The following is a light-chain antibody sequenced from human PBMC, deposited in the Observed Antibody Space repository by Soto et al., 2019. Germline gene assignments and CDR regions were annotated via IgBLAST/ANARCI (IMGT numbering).Light chain of an antibody. Sequence: QSVLTQPPSASGSPGQSVTISCTGTSSDVGGYNYVSWYQQHPGKAPKLMIYEVNKRPSGVPDRFSGSKSGNTASLTVSGLQAEDEADYYCSSYAGSNKPYVFGTGTKVTVL. J-gene: IGLJ1*01. V-gene: IGLV2-8*01. CDR2: EVN. CDR1: SSDVGGYNY. CDR3: SSYAGSNKPYV.